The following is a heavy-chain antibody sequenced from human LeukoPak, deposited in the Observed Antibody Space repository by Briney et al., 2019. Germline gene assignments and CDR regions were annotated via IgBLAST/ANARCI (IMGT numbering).Heavy chain of an antibody. D-gene: IGHD2/OR15-2a*01. CDR2: IKEDGSEK. J-gene: IGHJ4*02. Sequence: GGSLRLSCAVSGITFSRVWISSVRQAPGKGLEWVGNIKEDGSEKNYADSVRRRFTISRDNAKNSVFLQMNSLRAEDTAVYYCRIGHYGSNWGQGTLVTVSS. CDR1: GITFSRVW. V-gene: IGHV3-7*01. CDR3: RIGHYGSN.